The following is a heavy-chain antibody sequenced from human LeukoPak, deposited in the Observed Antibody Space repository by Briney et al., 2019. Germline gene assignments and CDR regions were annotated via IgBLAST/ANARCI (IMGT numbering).Heavy chain of an antibody. CDR2: IYYSGST. V-gene: IGHV4-59*01. CDR3: ARGEMATSFDY. Sequence: SETLSLTCTVSGGSISDYYWSWIRQPPGKGLEWIGYIYYSGSTNYNPSLKSRVTISVDTSKNQFSLKLSSVTAADTAVYYCARGEMATSFDYWGQGTLVTVSS. J-gene: IGHJ4*02. D-gene: IGHD5-24*01. CDR1: GGSISDYY.